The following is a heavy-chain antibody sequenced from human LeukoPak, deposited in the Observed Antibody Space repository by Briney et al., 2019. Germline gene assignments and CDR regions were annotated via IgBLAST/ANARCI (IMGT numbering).Heavy chain of an antibody. CDR1: GDSLSSHY. CDR2: IYGSGST. V-gene: IGHV4-59*08. J-gene: IGHJ4*02. Sequence: SETLSLTCTVSGDSLSSHYWSWIRQPPGKGLEWIGYIYGSGSTHYDPTLRSRVTISEDTSKNQFSLKLTSVTAADTAVYYCARNVGWYSHDSWGQGTLVTVSS. D-gene: IGHD6-19*01. CDR3: ARNVGWYSHDS.